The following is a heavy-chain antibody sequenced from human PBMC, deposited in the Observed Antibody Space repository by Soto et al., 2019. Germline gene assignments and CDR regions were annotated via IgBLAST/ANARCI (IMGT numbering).Heavy chain of an antibody. V-gene: IGHV1-8*01. CDR2: VDPNRGHS. CDR3: ARAAYRSLWCLSR. Sequence: ASVKVSCKASGYNISSYDIIWVRQAAGQGLEWMGWVDPNRGHSDSVQNFRGRVTMTTNISASTAYLELSGLRSDDTGVDYCARAAYRSLWCLSRWAQGTRVTVSS. J-gene: IGHJ4*02. D-gene: IGHD6-19*01. CDR1: GYNISSYD.